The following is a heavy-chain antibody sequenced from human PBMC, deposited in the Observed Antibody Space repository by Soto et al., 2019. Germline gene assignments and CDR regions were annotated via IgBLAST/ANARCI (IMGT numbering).Heavy chain of an antibody. CDR1: GFTFSSYW. V-gene: IGHV3-74*01. D-gene: IGHD3-22*01. CDR2: INSDGRST. Sequence: EVQLVESGGGLVQPGGSLRLSCAASGFTFSSYWMHWVRQAPGKGLVWVSRINSDGRSTSYADSVKGRFTISRDNAKNTLYLQMNSLRAEDTAVYYCASGPLGHYYYDSSGYVNYWGQGTLVTFAS. J-gene: IGHJ4*02. CDR3: ASGPLGHYYYDSSGYVNY.